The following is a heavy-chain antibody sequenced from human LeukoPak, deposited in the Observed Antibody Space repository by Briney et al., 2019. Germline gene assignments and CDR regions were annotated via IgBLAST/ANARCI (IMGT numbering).Heavy chain of an antibody. Sequence: SETLSLTCTVSGGSISSYYWSWIRQPPGKGLEWIGYIYYSGSTNYNPSLKSRVTISVDTSKNQFSLKLSSVTAADTAVYYCARGSDSSSWFFFDIWGQGTMVTGSS. D-gene: IGHD6-13*01. CDR2: IYYSGST. J-gene: IGHJ3*02. CDR3: ARGSDSSSWFFFDI. V-gene: IGHV4-59*01. CDR1: GGSISSYY.